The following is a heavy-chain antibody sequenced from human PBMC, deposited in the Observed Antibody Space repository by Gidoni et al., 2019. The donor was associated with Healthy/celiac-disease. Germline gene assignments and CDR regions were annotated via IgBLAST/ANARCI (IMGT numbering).Heavy chain of an antibody. J-gene: IGHJ3*02. CDR3: AKDRPRSYYDSSGYYGDAFDI. D-gene: IGHD3-22*01. CDR2: ISGSGGST. V-gene: IGHV3-23*01. CDR1: GFTFSSYA. Sequence: EVQLLESGGGLVQPGGSLRLSCAASGFTFSSYAMSWVRQAPGKGLEWVSAISGSGGSTYYADSVKGRFTISRDNSKNTLYLQMNSLRAEDTAVYYCAKDRPRSYYDSSGYYGDAFDIWGQGTMVTVSS.